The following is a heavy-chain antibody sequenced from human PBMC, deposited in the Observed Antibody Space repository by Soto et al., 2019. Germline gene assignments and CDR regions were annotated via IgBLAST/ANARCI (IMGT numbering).Heavy chain of an antibody. Sequence: VASVKVSCKASGYTFTSYAMHWVRQAPGQRLEWMGWINAGNGNTKYSQKFQGRVAITRDTSASTAYMELSSLRSEDTAVYYCARGTDDFWSGITQFDYWGQGTLVTVSS. D-gene: IGHD3-3*01. CDR3: ARGTDDFWSGITQFDY. CDR1: GYTFTSYA. V-gene: IGHV1-3*01. J-gene: IGHJ4*02. CDR2: INAGNGNT.